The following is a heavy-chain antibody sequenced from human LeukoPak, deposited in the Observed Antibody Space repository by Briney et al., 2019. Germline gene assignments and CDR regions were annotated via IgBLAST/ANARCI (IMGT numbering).Heavy chain of an antibody. D-gene: IGHD3-3*01. CDR1: GNPFSIYW. V-gene: IGHV5-51*01. Sequence: GESLKISCRDSGNPFSIYWIAWVRQLPGKGLEWMGIIYPGDSETKYSPSFQGQVTMSVDKSTNTAYLQWAGLKASDTAIYFCARLSARLLDHWGQGTRVTVSS. J-gene: IGHJ4*02. CDR2: IYPGDSET. CDR3: ARLSARLLDH.